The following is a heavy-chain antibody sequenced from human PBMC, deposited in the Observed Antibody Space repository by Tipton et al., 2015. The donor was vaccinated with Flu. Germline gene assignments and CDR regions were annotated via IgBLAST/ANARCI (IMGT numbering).Heavy chain of an antibody. V-gene: IGHV4-39*01. CDR3: ASIVPAAFSRFDP. D-gene: IGHD2-2*01. CDR1: GGSISSYY. J-gene: IGHJ5*02. Sequence: GLVKPSETLSLTCTVSGGSISSYYWGWIRQPPGKGLEWIGSIYYSGSTYYNPSLKSRVTISVDTSKNQFSLKLSSVTAADTAVYYCASIVPAAFSRFDPWGQGTLVTVSS. CDR2: IYYSGST.